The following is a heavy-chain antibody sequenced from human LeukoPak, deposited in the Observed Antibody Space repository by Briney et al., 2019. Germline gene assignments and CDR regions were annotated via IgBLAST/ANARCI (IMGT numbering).Heavy chain of an antibody. Sequence: SETLSLTCTVSGGSISGYYWRWIRQPPGKGLEWIGYIYYSGSTNYNPSLKSRVTISVDTSKNQFSLKLSSVTAADTAVYYCARAGIYFGPDYYYYGMDVWGQGTTVTVSS. D-gene: IGHD3/OR15-3a*01. CDR3: ARAGIYFGPDYYYYGMDV. V-gene: IGHV4-59*01. J-gene: IGHJ6*02. CDR2: IYYSGST. CDR1: GGSISGYY.